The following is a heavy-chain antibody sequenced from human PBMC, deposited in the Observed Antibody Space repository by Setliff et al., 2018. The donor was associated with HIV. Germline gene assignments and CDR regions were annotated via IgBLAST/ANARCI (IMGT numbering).Heavy chain of an antibody. Sequence: PSETLSLTCAVYGGSFSGHYWSWVRQPPPKGLEWIGEIHHRGTTRYNPSLRSRVTISVDTARNQISLKVNSVTAADTAIYYCARLVRPSSGNTDYWGQGTLVTVSS. CDR1: GGSFSGHY. J-gene: IGHJ4*02. CDR2: IHHRGTT. CDR3: ARLVRPSSGNTDY. V-gene: IGHV4-34*10. D-gene: IGHD3-10*01.